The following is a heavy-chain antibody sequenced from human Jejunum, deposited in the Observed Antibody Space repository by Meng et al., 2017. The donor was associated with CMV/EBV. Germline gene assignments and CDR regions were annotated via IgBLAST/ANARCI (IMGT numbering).Heavy chain of an antibody. Sequence: SGYTFTAYYLHWVRQAPGQGLEWMGWINPQSGDTHYAQNFQGRVTMTRDTSISTAYMELSSLKFDDTAVYYCASVWYNAHDPFDYWGQGTVVTVSS. CDR3: ASVWYNAHDPFDY. V-gene: IGHV1-2*02. CDR1: GYTFTAYY. CDR2: INPQSGDT. D-gene: IGHD1-14*01. J-gene: IGHJ4*02.